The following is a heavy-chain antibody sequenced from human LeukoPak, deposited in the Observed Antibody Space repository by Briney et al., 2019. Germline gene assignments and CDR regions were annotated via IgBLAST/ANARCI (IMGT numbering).Heavy chain of an antibody. V-gene: IGHV1-8*03. Sequence: ASVRVSCRASGYTFTTYDLNWVRRATGQGGEWMGWMSHNSGNTGYAQNFQARVTITSNTSISTAYIELSSLRSEDTAVYYCARGPHYSSSSFDYWGQGTLVTVSS. CDR2: MSHNSGNT. CDR3: ARGPHYSSSSFDY. CDR1: GYTFTTYD. D-gene: IGHD6-6*01. J-gene: IGHJ4*02.